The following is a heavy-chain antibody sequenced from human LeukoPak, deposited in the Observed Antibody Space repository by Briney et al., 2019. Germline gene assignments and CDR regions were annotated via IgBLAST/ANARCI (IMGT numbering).Heavy chain of an antibody. V-gene: IGHV3-30*04. CDR2: ISNDGTYK. CDR1: GFTFSSYA. CDR3: TRKSGGSQRKMDDWFDP. Sequence: GGSLRLSCAASGFTFSSYAMHWVRQAPDKGLEYVAVISNDGTYKYYGASVKGRFTISRDNSKNTLYLQMDSLRREDTAVYSCTRKSGGSQRKMDDWFDPWGQGTLVIVSS. D-gene: IGHD3-10*01. J-gene: IGHJ5*02.